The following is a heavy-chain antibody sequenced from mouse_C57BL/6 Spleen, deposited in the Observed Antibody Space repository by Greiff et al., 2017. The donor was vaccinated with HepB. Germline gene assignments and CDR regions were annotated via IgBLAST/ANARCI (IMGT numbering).Heavy chain of an antibody. CDR2: IYPSDSET. CDR1: GYTFTSYW. D-gene: IGHD1-1*01. V-gene: IGHV1-61*01. Sequence: QVQLQQPGAELVRPGSSVKLSCKASGYTFTSYWMDWVKQRPGQGLEWIGNIYPSDSETHYNQKFKDKATLTVDKSSSTAYMQLSSLTSEDSAVYYCARRTVVGRNYFDYWGQGTTLTVSS. J-gene: IGHJ2*01. CDR3: ARRTVVGRNYFDY.